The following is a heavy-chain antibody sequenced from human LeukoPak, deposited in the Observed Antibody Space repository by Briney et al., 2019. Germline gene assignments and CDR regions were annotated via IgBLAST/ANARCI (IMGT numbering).Heavy chain of an antibody. D-gene: IGHD3-22*01. V-gene: IGHV3-30*03. CDR1: GFPFSSYG. Sequence: PGMSLRLSCAASGFPFSSYGMHWVRQAPGKGLEWVAAISNDGSNKFYADSVKGRFALSRDNPTGTVILQMNSLRAEDTAVYYCTRGSIAYYYMDVWDKGTTVTISS. J-gene: IGHJ6*03. CDR2: ISNDGSNK. CDR3: TRGSIAYYYMDV.